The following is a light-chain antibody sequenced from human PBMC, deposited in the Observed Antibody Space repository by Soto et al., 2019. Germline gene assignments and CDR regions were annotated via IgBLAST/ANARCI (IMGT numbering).Light chain of an antibody. Sequence: QSALTQPPSASGSPGQSVTISCTGTGSDVGDYNYVSWYQQHPGKAPKLIIYEVSKRPSGVPDRFSGSKSGNTASLTVSGVQAEDEANYFCSSYTGGSYVFGTGTKLTVL. V-gene: IGLV2-8*01. CDR1: GSDVGDYNY. J-gene: IGLJ1*01. CDR2: EVS. CDR3: SSYTGGSYV.